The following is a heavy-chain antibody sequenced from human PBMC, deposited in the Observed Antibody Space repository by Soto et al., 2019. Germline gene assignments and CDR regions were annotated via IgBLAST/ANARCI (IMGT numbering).Heavy chain of an antibody. CDR3: ARAQSLNYYDSSGYCYGMDV. D-gene: IGHD3-22*01. J-gene: IGHJ6*02. CDR2: INPNSGGT. Sequence: ASMKVSCKASGYTFTGYYMHWVRQAPGQGLEWMGWINPNSGGTNYAQKFQGWVTMTRDTSISTAYMELSRLRSDDTAVYYCARAQSLNYYDSSGYCYGMDVWGQGTTVTVSS. V-gene: IGHV1-2*04. CDR1: GYTFTGYY.